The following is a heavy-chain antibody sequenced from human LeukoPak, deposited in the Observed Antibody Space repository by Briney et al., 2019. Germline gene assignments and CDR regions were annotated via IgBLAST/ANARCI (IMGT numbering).Heavy chain of an antibody. Sequence: GGSLRLSCAGSKFTFSNYAITWVRQAPGKGLEWVSTISSSGGSIFYSDSVKGRFTISRDNSRNTVYLQMNSLRAEDTAIYYCAKDYSGSWYYFDYWGQGTLVTVSS. V-gene: IGHV3-23*01. CDR3: AKDYSGSWYYFDY. CDR1: KFTFSNYA. CDR2: ISSSGGSI. D-gene: IGHD6-13*01. J-gene: IGHJ4*02.